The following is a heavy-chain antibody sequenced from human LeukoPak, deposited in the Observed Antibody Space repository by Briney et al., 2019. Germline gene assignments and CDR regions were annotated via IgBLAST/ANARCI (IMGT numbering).Heavy chain of an antibody. V-gene: IGHV4-34*01. CDR1: GGTFSGYY. CDR2: INHSGST. D-gene: IGHD3-9*01. J-gene: IGHJ6*02. CDR3: ARSRYFDWLLSYYYGMDV. Sequence: SCKASGGTFSGYYWSWIRQPPGKGLEWIGEINHSGSTNYNPSLKSRVTISVDTSKNQFSLKLSSVTAADTAVYYCARSRYFDWLLSYYYGMDVWGQGTTVTVSS.